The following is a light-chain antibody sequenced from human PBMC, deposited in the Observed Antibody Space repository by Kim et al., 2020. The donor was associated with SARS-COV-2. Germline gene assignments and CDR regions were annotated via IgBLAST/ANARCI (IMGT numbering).Light chain of an antibody. CDR2: LNSDGSH. CDR3: QTWGTGIQGV. Sequence: QPVLTQSPSASASLGASVKLTCTLSSGHSSYAIAWHQQQPEKGPRYLMKLNSDGSHSKGDGIPDRFSGSSSGAERYLTISSLQSEDEADYYWQTWGTGIQGVFGGGTQLTVL. V-gene: IGLV4-69*01. J-gene: IGLJ3*02. CDR1: SGHSSYA.